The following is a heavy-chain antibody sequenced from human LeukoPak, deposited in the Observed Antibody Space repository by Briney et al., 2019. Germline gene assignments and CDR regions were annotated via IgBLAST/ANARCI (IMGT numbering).Heavy chain of an antibody. Sequence: KPSETLSLTCAVYGGSFSGYYWSWIRQPPGKGLEWIGEINHSGSTNYNPSLKSRVTISVDTSKNQFSLKLSSVTAAGTAVYYCARGVVIAPQTFDYWGQGTLVTVSS. V-gene: IGHV4-34*01. CDR1: GGSFSGYY. J-gene: IGHJ4*02. D-gene: IGHD2-21*01. CDR3: ARGVVIAPQTFDY. CDR2: INHSGST.